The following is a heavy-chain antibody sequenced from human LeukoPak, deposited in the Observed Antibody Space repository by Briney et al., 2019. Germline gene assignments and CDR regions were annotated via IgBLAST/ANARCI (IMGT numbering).Heavy chain of an antibody. CDR2: IYYSGST. J-gene: IGHJ4*02. CDR3: ARQRAGPLHYFDY. CDR1: GGSISSYY. Sequence: PSETLSLTCTVSGGSISSYYWSWIRQPPGKGLEWIGYIYYSGSTNYNPSLKSRVTISVDTSKTHFSLRLSSETAADTAVYYCARQRAGPLHYFDYWGQGTLVTVPS. D-gene: IGHD1-26*01. V-gene: IGHV4-59*08.